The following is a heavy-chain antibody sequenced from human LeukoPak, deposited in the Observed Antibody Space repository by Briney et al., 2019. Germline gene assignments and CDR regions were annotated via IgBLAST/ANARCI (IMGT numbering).Heavy chain of an antibody. J-gene: IGHJ4*02. V-gene: IGHV3-7*01. CDR2: IKQDGSEK. D-gene: IGHD3-22*01. CDR3: VGAVTAHYYDPY. CDR1: GFSFSSYW. Sequence: PGGSLRLSCAASGFSFSSYWINWVRQAPGKGLEWVANIKQDGSEKYYVDSVKGRFTISRDNAKNSLYLQMNSLRADDTAVYYCVGAVTAHYYDPYWGQGTLVTVSS.